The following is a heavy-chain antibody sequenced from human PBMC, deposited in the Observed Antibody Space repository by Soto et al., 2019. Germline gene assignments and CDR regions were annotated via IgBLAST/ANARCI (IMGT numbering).Heavy chain of an antibody. Sequence: QVQLVQSGAEVKKPGSSVKVSCKASGGTFSNYAISWVRQAPGQGLEWMGGIIPIFGTANYAQKFQGRVTITADESTTTAYMELSSLRSEDTAIYYCAVGSVDIVPTGMKLFDPWGQGTLVTVSS. J-gene: IGHJ5*02. CDR3: AVGSVDIVPTGMKLFDP. V-gene: IGHV1-69*12. CDR1: GGTFSNYA. D-gene: IGHD5-12*01. CDR2: IIPIFGTA.